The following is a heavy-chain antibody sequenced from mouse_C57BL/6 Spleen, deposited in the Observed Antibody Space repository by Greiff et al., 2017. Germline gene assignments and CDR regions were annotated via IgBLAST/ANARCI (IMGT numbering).Heavy chain of an antibody. D-gene: IGHD3-2*02. J-gene: IGHJ2*01. Sequence: QVQLKQSGAELVMPGASVKLSCKASGYTFTSYWMHWVNQRPGQGLEWIGEIATSGSYTNYNQRVKGKSTLTVDKAYSTAYMQLSRLTSGDTAVYYCARSETAQATLFDYWGQGTTLTVSS. CDR2: IATSGSYT. CDR1: GYTFTSYW. V-gene: IGHV1-69*01. CDR3: ARSETAQATLFDY.